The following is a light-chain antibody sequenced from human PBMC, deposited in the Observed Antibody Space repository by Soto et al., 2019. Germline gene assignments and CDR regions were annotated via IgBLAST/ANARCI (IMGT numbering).Light chain of an antibody. CDR3: QQRNSSPRT. Sequence: QMPQSPSTLSAFVGDRVPITCRASQSISTWLSWYQQKPGKAPKVLIYKASNLQSGVSSRFSASGSGTDVTLTITSLQPEDSATYYCQQRNSSPRTFGQGTKVDI. CDR2: KAS. J-gene: IGKJ2*01. CDR1: QSISTW. V-gene: IGKV1-5*03.